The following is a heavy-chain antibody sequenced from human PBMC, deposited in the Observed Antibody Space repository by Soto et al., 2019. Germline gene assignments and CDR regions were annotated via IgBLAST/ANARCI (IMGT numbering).Heavy chain of an antibody. CDR2: IYYSGST. V-gene: IGHV4-31*03. D-gene: IGHD3-10*01. CDR1: GGSISSGGYY. J-gene: IGHJ6*02. Sequence: TLSLTCTVSGGSISSGGYYWSWIRQHPGKGLEWIGYIYYSGSTYYNPSLKSRVTISVDTSKNQFSLKLSSVTAADTAVYYCARVLPRAYYYYGMDVWGQGTTVTV. CDR3: ARVLPRAYYYYGMDV.